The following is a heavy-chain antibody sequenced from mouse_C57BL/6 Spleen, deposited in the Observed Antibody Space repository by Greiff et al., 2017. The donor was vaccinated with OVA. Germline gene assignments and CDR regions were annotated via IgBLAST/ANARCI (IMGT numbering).Heavy chain of an antibody. CDR1: GYAFSSYW. J-gene: IGHJ3*01. CDR3: ARLGDGNLFAY. D-gene: IGHD2-1*01. V-gene: IGHV1-80*01. CDR2: IYPGDGDT. Sequence: QVQLKQSGAELVKPGASVKISCKASGYAFSSYWMNWVKQRPGKGLEWIGQIYPGDGDTNYNGKFKGKATLTADKSSSTAYMQLSSLTSEDSAVYFCARLGDGNLFAYWGQGTLVTVSA.